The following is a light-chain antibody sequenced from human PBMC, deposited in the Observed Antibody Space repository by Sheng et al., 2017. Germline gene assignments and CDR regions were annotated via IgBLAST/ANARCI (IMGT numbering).Light chain of an antibody. CDR1: KLGDKY. CDR2: QDS. J-gene: IGLJ2*01. V-gene: IGLV3-1*01. Sequence: SYELTQPPSVSVSPGQTASITCSGDKLGDKYACWYQQKPGQSPVLVIYQDSKRPSGIPERFSGSNSGNTATLTISGTQAMDEADYYCQAWDSSTGVFGGGTQADRP. CDR3: QAWDSSTGV.